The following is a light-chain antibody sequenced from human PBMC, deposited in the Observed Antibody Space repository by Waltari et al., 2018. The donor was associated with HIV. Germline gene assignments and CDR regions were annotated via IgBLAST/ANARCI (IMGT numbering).Light chain of an antibody. CDR3: CSYAGSSTLV. CDR2: EVS. CDR1: SSDVGSYNL. Sequence: QSALPQPASVSGSPGQSITISCTGTSSDVGSYNLFSWYQQHPGKAPKLMIYEVSKRPSGVSNRFSGSKSGNTASLTISGLQAEDEADYYCCSYAGSSTLVFGGGTKLTVL. V-gene: IGLV2-23*02. J-gene: IGLJ2*01.